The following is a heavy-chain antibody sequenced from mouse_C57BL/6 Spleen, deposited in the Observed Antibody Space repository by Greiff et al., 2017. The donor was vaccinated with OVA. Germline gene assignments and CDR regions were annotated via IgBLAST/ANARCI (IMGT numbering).Heavy chain of an antibody. D-gene: IGHD2-4*01. V-gene: IGHV1-82*01. J-gene: IGHJ2*01. CDR2: IYPGDGDT. CDR1: GYAFSSSW. CDR3: AREEGYDYDVGYFDY. Sequence: QVQLQQSGPELVKPGASVKISCKASGYAFSSSWMNWVKQRPGKGLEWIGRIYPGDGDTNYNGKFKGKATLTADKSSSTAYMQLSSLTSEDSAVYFCAREEGYDYDVGYFDYWGQGTTLTVSS.